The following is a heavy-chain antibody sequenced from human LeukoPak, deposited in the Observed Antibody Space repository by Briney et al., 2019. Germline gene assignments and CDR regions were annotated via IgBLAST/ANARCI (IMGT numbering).Heavy chain of an antibody. CDR2: ISYDGSNK. V-gene: IGHV3-30*03. CDR3: ATTLSGWSETDY. Sequence: GRSLRLSCAASGFTFSRYGMHWVRQAPGKGLEWVAVISYDGSNKYYADSVKGRFTISRDNSKNTLYLQMNSLRAEDTAVYYCATTLSGWSETDYWGQGTLVTVSS. J-gene: IGHJ4*02. D-gene: IGHD6-19*01. CDR1: GFTFSRYG.